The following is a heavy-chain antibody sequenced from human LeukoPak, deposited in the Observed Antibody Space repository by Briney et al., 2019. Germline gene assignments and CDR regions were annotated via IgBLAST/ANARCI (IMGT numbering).Heavy chain of an antibody. D-gene: IGHD2-21*01. CDR3: ARGSESDSDNWFDP. J-gene: IGHJ5*02. CDR2: IYYSGST. CDR1: GGSISSYY. V-gene: IGHV4-59*01. Sequence: SETQSLTCIVSGGSISSYYWSWIRQPPGKGLEWIGYIYYSGSTNYNPSLKSRVTISVDTSKNQFSLKLSSVTAADTAVYHCARGSESDSDNWFDPWGQGTLVTVSS.